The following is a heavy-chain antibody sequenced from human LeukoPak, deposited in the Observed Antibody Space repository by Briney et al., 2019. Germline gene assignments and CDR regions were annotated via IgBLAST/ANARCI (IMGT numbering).Heavy chain of an antibody. CDR3: ARHETSIAALNWFDP. V-gene: IGHV4-59*01. CDR2: IYYIGTT. CDR1: GASISSYY. D-gene: IGHD6-6*01. J-gene: IGHJ5*02. Sequence: SQTLSLTCTVSGASISSYYWSWIRQPPGKGMEWIGYIYYIGTTNYNPSLKSRVTISVDTSKNQFSLKLSSVPAADTAVYYCARHETSIAALNWFDPWGQGTLVTVSS.